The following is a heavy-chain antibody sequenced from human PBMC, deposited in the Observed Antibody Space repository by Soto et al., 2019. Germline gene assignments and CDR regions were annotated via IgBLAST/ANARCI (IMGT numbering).Heavy chain of an antibody. V-gene: IGHV4-30-4*01. J-gene: IGHJ4*02. CDR2: MHDSGTT. D-gene: IGHD3-3*01. CDR3: ARGGLYDLWSGLFD. CDR1: GASVTSGDYY. Sequence: LTCSVSGASVTSGDYYWNWIRQTPGTGLEWLGYMHDSGTTSYNPSLKSRVTISRDTSKNQFSLKLTSVSAADTAVYFCARGGLYDLWSGLFDWGQGIRVTVSS.